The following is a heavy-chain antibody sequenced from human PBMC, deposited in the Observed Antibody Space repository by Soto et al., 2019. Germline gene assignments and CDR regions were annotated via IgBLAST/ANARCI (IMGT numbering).Heavy chain of an antibody. D-gene: IGHD2-2*01. Sequence: GGSLRLSCAASGFTFSSYAMHWVRQAPGKGLEWVAVISYDGSNKYYADSVKGRFTISRDNSKNTLYLQMNSLRAEDTAVHYCATRPARAEYHEMDVWGHATTVTV. CDR3: ATRPARAEYHEMDV. CDR2: ISYDGSNK. CDR1: GFTFSSYA. V-gene: IGHV3-30-3*01. J-gene: IGHJ6*02.